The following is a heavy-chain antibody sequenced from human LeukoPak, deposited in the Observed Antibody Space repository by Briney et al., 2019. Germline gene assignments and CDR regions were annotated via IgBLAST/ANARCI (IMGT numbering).Heavy chain of an antibody. CDR1: SYSISIGYY. J-gene: IGHJ4*02. Sequence: SETLPLTCTVSSYSISIGYYWGWIRLPPGKGLEWIGSIYYNGTTYYNSSLKSRATISMDTSNNHFSLKLRAVTAADTAVYYCARACGNYFVIDYWGQGSLVTVSS. V-gene: IGHV4-38-2*02. CDR2: IYYNGTT. D-gene: IGHD3-9*01. CDR3: ARACGNYFVIDY.